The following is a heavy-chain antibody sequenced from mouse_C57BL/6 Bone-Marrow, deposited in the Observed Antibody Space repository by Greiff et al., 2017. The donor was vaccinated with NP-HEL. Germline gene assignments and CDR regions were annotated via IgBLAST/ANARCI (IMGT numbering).Heavy chain of an antibody. CDR3: ASGVQRYFDG. CDR2: IYPGSGST. V-gene: IGHV1-55*01. Sequence: QVQLQQPGAELVKPGASVKMSCKASGYTFTSYWITWVKQRPGQGLEWIGDIYPGSGSTNYNEKFKSKATLTVDTSSSTAYMQLSSLTSEASAVYYCASGVQRYFDGWGTGTTLTVSS. D-gene: IGHD2-14*01. CDR1: GYTFTSYW. J-gene: IGHJ1*03.